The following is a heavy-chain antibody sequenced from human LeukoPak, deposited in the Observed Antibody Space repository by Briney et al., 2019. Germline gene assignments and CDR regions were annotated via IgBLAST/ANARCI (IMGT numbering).Heavy chain of an antibody. D-gene: IGHD2-2*01. V-gene: IGHV5-51*01. CDR2: IYPGDSDT. Sequence: GESLKISCKGSGYSFTSYWIGWVRQMPGKGREWMGIIYPGDSDTRYSPSFQCQVTISADRSISTAYLQWSSLKASDTAMYYCARRRSSTSLYYFDYWGQGTLVTVSS. CDR3: ARRRSSTSLYYFDY. CDR1: GYSFTSYW. J-gene: IGHJ4*02.